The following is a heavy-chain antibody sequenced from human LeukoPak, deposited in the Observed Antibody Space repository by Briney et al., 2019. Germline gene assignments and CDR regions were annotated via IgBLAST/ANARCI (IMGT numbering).Heavy chain of an antibody. D-gene: IGHD3-16*01. CDR2: NYYSGST. V-gene: IGHV4-59*01. J-gene: IGHJ5*02. CDR1: GGSISSYY. Sequence: SETLSLTCSVSGGSISSYYWSWIRQPPGKGLECIGYNYYSGSTNYNPSLKSRVTISLDTSKSQFSLKLTSVTAADTAVYYCARAPIPYDRSRTDYRFDPWGQGTLVTVAS. CDR3: ARAPIPYDRSRTDYRFDP.